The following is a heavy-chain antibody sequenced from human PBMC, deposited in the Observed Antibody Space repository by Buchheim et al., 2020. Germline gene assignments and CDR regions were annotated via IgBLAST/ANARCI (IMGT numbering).Heavy chain of an antibody. CDR1: GGSISSSSYF. D-gene: IGHD3-22*01. V-gene: IGHV4-39*01. Sequence: QLQLQESGPGLVKPSETLSLTCTVSGGSISSSSYFWGWIRQPPGKGLEWIGSIYYSGSTYYNPSLKSRVTISVDTSKNQFSLKLSSVIAADTAVYYCVTAYDSSGSYYGPDWFDSWGHGTL. J-gene: IGHJ5*01. CDR2: IYYSGST. CDR3: VTAYDSSGSYYGPDWFDS.